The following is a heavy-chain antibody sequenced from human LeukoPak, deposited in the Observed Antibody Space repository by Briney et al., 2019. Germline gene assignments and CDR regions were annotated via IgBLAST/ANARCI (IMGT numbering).Heavy chain of an antibody. V-gene: IGHV3-21*01. J-gene: IGHJ6*03. D-gene: IGHD2-2*01. Sequence: GGSLRLSCAASGFTFSTYSMNWVGQAPGKGLEWVSSISSGSSYIYYADSMKGRFTISRDDAKNSLYLQMNSLRAEDTAVYYCARYCSSSRCLYYYHMDVWGKGTTVTVSS. CDR1: GFTFSTYS. CDR3: ARYCSSSRCLYYYHMDV. CDR2: ISSGSSYI.